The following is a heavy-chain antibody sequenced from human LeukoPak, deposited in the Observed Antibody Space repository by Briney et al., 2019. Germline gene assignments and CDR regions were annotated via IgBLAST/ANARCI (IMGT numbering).Heavy chain of an antibody. Sequence: SETLSLTCTVSGGSISSYYWSWIRQPPGKGLEWIGYIYYSGSTNYNPSLKSRVTISVDTSKNQFSLKLSSVTAADTAVYYCAREGSGGSGYYSFDYWGQGTLVTVSS. D-gene: IGHD3-22*01. V-gene: IGHV4-59*01. CDR2: IYYSGST. CDR3: AREGSGGSGYYSFDY. J-gene: IGHJ4*02. CDR1: GGSISSYY.